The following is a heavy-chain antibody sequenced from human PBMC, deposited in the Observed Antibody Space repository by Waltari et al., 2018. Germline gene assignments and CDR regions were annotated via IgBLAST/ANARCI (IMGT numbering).Heavy chain of an antibody. V-gene: IGHV1-69*01. CDR2: STPICGTA. CDR3: ASPTVVTHDAFDI. D-gene: IGHD4-17*01. Sequence: QVQLVQSGAEVKKPGSSVKVSCKASGGTFSSYAISWVRRAPGQGLEWMGGSTPICGTANYAQKFQGRTTITADESTRTAYMELSSLRSEDTAVYYCASPTVVTHDAFDIWGQGTMVTVSS. J-gene: IGHJ3*02. CDR1: GGTFSSYA.